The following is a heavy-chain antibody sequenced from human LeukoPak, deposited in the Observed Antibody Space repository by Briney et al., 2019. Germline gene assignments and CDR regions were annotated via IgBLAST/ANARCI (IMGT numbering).Heavy chain of an antibody. CDR1: GFTFSSYS. V-gene: IGHV3-48*01. CDR3: ARAYCSSTSCYDY. Sequence: GGSLRLSCAASGFTFSSYSMNWVRQAPGKGLEWVSYISSSSSTIYYADSVKGRFTISRDNAKNSLYLQMNSLRAEDTAVYYCARAYCSSTSCYDYWGQGTLVTVSS. D-gene: IGHD2-2*01. CDR2: ISSSSSTI. J-gene: IGHJ4*02.